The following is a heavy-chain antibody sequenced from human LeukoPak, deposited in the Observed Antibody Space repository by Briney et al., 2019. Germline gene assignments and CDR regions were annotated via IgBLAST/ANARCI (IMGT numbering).Heavy chain of an antibody. CDR1: GFIFSYYA. CDR2: ISDSGYST. CDR3: AKDTLLRYFDWSSDY. J-gene: IGHJ4*02. D-gene: IGHD3-9*01. Sequence: GGSLRLSCAASGFIFSYYAMSWVRQAPGKGLEWVSAISDSGYSTYYADSVKGRFTISRDNSKNTLYLQMNSLRAEDTAVYYCAKDTLLRYFDWSSDYWGQGTLVTVSS. V-gene: IGHV3-23*01.